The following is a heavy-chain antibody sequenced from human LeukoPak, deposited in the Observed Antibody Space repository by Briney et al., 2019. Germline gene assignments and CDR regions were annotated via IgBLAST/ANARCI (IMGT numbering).Heavy chain of an antibody. J-gene: IGHJ4*02. V-gene: IGHV3-30*18. CDR2: ISHNGRNK. Sequence: GGSLRLSCAASGFALSDYYMSWIRQAPGKGLEWVAVISHNGRNKYYADSVKGRFTISRDDSKNTLYLQMNSLRDEDAAVYYCANGGGGSGNYYYFDYWGQGTLVTVSS. D-gene: IGHD3-10*01. CDR1: GFALSDYY. CDR3: ANGGGGSGNYYYFDY.